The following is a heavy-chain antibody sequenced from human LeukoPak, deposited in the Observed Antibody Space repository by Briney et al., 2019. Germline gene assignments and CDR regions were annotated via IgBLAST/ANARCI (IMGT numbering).Heavy chain of an antibody. Sequence: NPSETLSLTCTVSGGSISSYYWSWIRKPPGKGLEWIGYIYYSGSTNYNPSLKSRVTISVDTSKNQFSLKLSSVTAADTAVYYCARTRHGGLFDYWGQGTLVTVSS. J-gene: IGHJ4*02. CDR3: ARTRHGGLFDY. CDR2: IYYSGST. CDR1: GGSISSYY. V-gene: IGHV4-59*08. D-gene: IGHD4-23*01.